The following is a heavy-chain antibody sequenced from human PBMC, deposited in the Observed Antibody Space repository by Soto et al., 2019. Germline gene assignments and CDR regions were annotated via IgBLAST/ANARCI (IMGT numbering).Heavy chain of an antibody. V-gene: IGHV3-33*01. J-gene: IGHJ5*02. Sequence: GGSLRLSCAASGFTFSSYGMHWVRQAPGKGLEWVAVIWYDGSNKYYADSVKGRFTISRDNSKNTLYLQMNSLRAEDTAVYYCARDYYGSGNLPWGQGTLVTVSS. CDR1: GFTFSSYG. D-gene: IGHD3-10*01. CDR3: ARDYYGSGNLP. CDR2: IWYDGSNK.